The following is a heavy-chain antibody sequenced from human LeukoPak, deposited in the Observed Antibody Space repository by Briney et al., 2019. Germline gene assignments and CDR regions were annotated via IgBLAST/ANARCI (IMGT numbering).Heavy chain of an antibody. J-gene: IGHJ4*02. CDR1: GGSISSGGYY. Sequence: SAPLFLTSIVSGGSISSGGYYWSWLRQPPGKGLERVGYIYDSGATSYNPSLMSRRTISVDTSRNQYSLRLSSVTAADSAVYYCSRSDSSAYYFDYWGQGTLVTVSS. V-gene: IGHV4-31*03. D-gene: IGHD3-22*01. CDR2: IYDSGAT. CDR3: SRSDSSAYYFDY.